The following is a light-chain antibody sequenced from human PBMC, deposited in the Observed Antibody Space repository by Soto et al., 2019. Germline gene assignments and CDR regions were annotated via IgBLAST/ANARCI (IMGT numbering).Light chain of an antibody. Sequence: EIVMTQSPATLSVSPGEGATLSCRASQSVSSNLAWYQQKPGQAPRLLLYGASTRATAITGRFSGSGSGTEFTLTINSLQSEDFAVYYCQQYNNWPPTFGQGTKVEIK. CDR3: QQYNNWPPT. V-gene: IGKV3-15*01. J-gene: IGKJ1*01. CDR2: GAS. CDR1: QSVSSN.